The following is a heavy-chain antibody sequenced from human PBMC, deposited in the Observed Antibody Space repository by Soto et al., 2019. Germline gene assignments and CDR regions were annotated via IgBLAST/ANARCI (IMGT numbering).Heavy chain of an antibody. Sequence: EVQMEESGGGLVKPGGSLRLSCVASGFTFGSHSMYWVRQAQGKGLEWVSSISGGRDYIFYADSVKGRFTISRDNAMNSLYLQMNSLRAEDTAVYYCGRAGIVVVGAASRPLDHWGQGTLVTVSS. CDR2: ISGGRDYI. CDR3: GRAGIVVVGAASRPLDH. V-gene: IGHV3-21*01. D-gene: IGHD2-15*01. J-gene: IGHJ4*02. CDR1: GFTFGSHS.